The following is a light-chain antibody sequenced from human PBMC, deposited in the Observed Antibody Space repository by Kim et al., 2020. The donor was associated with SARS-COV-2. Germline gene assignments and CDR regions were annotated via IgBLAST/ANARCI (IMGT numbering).Light chain of an antibody. Sequence: ASVGDRVTITCRASQNIRNWLTWCQQKPGQAPKVLIYKESMLDSGVPSRFSGSGYETEFTLTITNLQPEDSAIYYCQQYKVDPWTFGQGTKVDIK. V-gene: IGKV1-5*03. J-gene: IGKJ1*01. CDR3: QQYKVDPWT. CDR2: KES. CDR1: QNIRNW.